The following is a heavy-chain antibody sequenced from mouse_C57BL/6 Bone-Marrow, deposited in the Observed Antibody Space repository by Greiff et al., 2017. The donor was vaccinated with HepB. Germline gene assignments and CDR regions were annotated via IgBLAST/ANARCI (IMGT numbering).Heavy chain of an antibody. D-gene: IGHD4-1*01. CDR3: TREGNLTAMDY. J-gene: IGHJ4*01. Sequence: EVKVVESGEGLVKPGGSLKLSCAASGFTFSSYAMSWVRQTPEKRLEWVAYISSGGDYIYYADTVKGRFTISRDNARNTLYLQMSSLKSEDTAMYYCTREGNLTAMDYWGQGTSVTVSS. V-gene: IGHV5-9-1*02. CDR1: GFTFSSYA. CDR2: ISSGGDYI.